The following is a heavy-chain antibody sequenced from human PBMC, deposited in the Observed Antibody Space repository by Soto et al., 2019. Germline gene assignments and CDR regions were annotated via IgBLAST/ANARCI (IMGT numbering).Heavy chain of an antibody. CDR1: GFTFSSYG. CDR2: ISYDGSNK. Sequence: GGSLRLSCAASGFTFSSYGMHWVRQAPGKGLEWVAVISYDGSNKYYADSVKGRFTISRDNSKNTLYLQMNSLRAEDTAVYYCAKDFSSTSHTDYMDVWGKGTTVTVSS. D-gene: IGHD2-2*01. CDR3: AKDFSSTSHTDYMDV. J-gene: IGHJ6*03. V-gene: IGHV3-30*18.